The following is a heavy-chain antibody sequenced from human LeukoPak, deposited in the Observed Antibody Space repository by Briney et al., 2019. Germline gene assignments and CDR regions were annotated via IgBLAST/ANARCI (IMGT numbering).Heavy chain of an antibody. CDR3: ARENPAAGTSDAFDI. CDR2: IYGGGST. CDR1: GFTFSSYG. Sequence: GGSLRLSCAASGFTFSSYGMHWVRQAPGKGLEWVSIIYGGGSTYYADFVKGRFTISRHNSKNTLYLEMKSLRAEDTAVYYCARENPAAGTSDAFDIWGQGTMVTVSS. V-gene: IGHV3-53*04. J-gene: IGHJ3*02. D-gene: IGHD6-13*01.